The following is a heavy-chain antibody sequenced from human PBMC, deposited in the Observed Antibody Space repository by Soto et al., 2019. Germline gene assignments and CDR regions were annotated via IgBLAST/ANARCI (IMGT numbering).Heavy chain of an antibody. J-gene: IGHJ6*02. CDR1: GFTFSSYA. CDR3: AREVGDIVVVPAAIWGMGSDYYGMDV. D-gene: IGHD2-2*01. V-gene: IGHV3-30-3*01. CDR2: ISYDGSNK. Sequence: GGSLRLSCAASGFTFSSYAMHWVRQAPGKGLEWVAVISYDGSNKYYADSVKGRFTISRDNSKNTLYLQMNSLRAEDTAVYYCAREVGDIVVVPAAIWGMGSDYYGMDVWGQGTTVTVSS.